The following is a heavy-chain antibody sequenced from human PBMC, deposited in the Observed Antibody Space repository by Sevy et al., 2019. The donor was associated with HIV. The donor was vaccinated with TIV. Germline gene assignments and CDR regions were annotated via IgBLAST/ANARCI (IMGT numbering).Heavy chain of an antibody. V-gene: IGHV3-7*01. Sequence: GSLRLSCAASGFTFSSYWISWVRQAPGKGLEWVANIKQDGSEKYYVDSVKGRFTISRDNAKNSLYLQMNSLRAEDTAVYYCARTASILWWSYYYGMDVWGQGTTVTVSS. J-gene: IGHJ6*02. D-gene: IGHD2-21*01. CDR2: IKQDGSEK. CDR3: ARTASILWWSYYYGMDV. CDR1: GFTFSSYW.